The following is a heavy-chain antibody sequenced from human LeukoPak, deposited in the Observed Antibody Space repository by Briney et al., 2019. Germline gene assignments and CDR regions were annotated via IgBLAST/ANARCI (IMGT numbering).Heavy chain of an antibody. CDR1: DTIFSYHA. J-gene: IGHJ3*02. CDR3: ASGGIRDGYNSNAFDI. CDR2: IPASGGST. V-gene: IGHV3-23*01. D-gene: IGHD5-24*01. Sequence: QSLCCEASDTIFSYHAKRWLRPAAREGQEMVSSIPASGGSTYYADSVKGRFTISRDNSKNTLFLQMNSLRSEDTAVYYCASGGIRDGYNSNAFDIWGQGTMVTVSS.